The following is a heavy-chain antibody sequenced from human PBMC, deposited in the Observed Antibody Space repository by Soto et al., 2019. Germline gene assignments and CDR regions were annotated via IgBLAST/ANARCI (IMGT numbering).Heavy chain of an antibody. CDR3: ASPYCSGGSCYLTEYFQH. J-gene: IGHJ1*01. CDR2: IAYDASKK. CDR1: GFSFSYYA. D-gene: IGHD2-15*01. Sequence: QVQLVESGGGVVQPGRSLRLSCAASGFSFSYYAMHWVRQAPGKGLEWVAVIAYDASKKYYADSVKGRFTISRDNSKNTLYLQMNSLRDEDTAVYHCASPYCSGGSCYLTEYFQHWGQGTLVTVSS. V-gene: IGHV3-30*03.